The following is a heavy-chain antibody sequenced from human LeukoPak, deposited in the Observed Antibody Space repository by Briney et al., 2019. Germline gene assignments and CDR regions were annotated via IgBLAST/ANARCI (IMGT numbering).Heavy chain of an antibody. CDR1: GGSISSSSYY. Sequence: SETLSLTCTVSGGSISSSSYYWGWIRQPPGKGLEWIGSIYYSGSTYYNPSLKSRVTISVDTSKNQFSLRLSSVTAADTAVYYCARERIAARRGAFDIWGQGTMVTVSS. CDR3: ARERIAARRGAFDI. D-gene: IGHD6-6*01. V-gene: IGHV4-39*07. CDR2: IYYSGST. J-gene: IGHJ3*02.